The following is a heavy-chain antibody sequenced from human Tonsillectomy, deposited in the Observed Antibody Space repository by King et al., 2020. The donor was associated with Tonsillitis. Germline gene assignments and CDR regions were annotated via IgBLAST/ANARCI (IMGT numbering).Heavy chain of an antibody. CDR3: ARAERRLLWFGGVLELPYYYYYGMDV. Sequence: VQLVQSGAEVKKPGSSVKVSCKASGGTFSSYAISWVRQAPGQGLEWMGGIIPIFGTANYAQKFQGRVTITADESTSTAYMELSSLRSEDTAVYYCARAERRLLWFGGVLELPYYYYYGMDVWGKGTTVTVSS. J-gene: IGHJ6*04. CDR2: IIPIFGTA. V-gene: IGHV1-69*01. CDR1: GGTFSSYA. D-gene: IGHD3-10*01.